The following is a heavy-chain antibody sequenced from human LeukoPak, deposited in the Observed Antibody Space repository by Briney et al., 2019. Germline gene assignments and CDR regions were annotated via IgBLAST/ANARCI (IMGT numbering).Heavy chain of an antibody. J-gene: IGHJ4*02. CDR1: GYTFTAYY. D-gene: IGHD7-27*01. CDR2: IHPGRGDT. Sequence: GASVKVSCTASGYTFTAYYMHWVRHAPGQGLEWMGWIHPGRGDTNIAQKFQGRVSLTRDMSISTAYMELSRLTSDDTAVYYCARDHNWGPDYWGQGTLVSVSS. V-gene: IGHV1-2*02. CDR3: ARDHNWGPDY.